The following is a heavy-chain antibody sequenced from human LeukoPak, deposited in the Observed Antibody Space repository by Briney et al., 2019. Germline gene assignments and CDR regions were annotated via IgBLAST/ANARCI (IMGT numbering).Heavy chain of an antibody. CDR3: ARDLRGVVIISTPQTSEGM. CDR1: GFTFSSYG. J-gene: IGHJ4*02. V-gene: IGHV3-30*02. Sequence: GGSLRLSCAASGFTFSSYGMHWVRQAPGKGLEWVAFTRDDRRSKFYAGPVKGRFTISRDNPENTVHLQMNSLRTEDTAVYYCARDLRGVVIISTPQTSEGMWGQGTLVTVSS. CDR2: TRDDRRSK. D-gene: IGHD3-3*01.